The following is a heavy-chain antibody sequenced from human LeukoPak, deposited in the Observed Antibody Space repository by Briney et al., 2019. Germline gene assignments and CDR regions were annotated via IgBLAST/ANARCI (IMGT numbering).Heavy chain of an antibody. D-gene: IGHD3-10*01. V-gene: IGHV3-23*01. Sequence: GGSLRLSCAASGFIFSSDGMSWGREAPGEGLEWGSTVSGSGGSTYYRDSVKGGLTISRDNSKNQLYLHMNSLRVEDPAVYYCAKDRYWAMIRGVPYYFDYWGQGTLVTVSS. CDR2: VSGSGGST. CDR3: AKDRYWAMIRGVPYYFDY. CDR1: GFIFSSDG. J-gene: IGHJ4*02.